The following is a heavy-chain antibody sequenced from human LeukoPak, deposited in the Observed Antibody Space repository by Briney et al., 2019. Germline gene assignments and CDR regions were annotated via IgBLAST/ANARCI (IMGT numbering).Heavy chain of an antibody. CDR1: GGSVSSGPYY. J-gene: IGHJ1*01. CDR2: IYHSGNT. D-gene: IGHD4-17*01. Sequence: PSETLSLTCTVSGGSVSSGPYYWSWIRQPPGKGLEWIGYIYHSGNTNYNPSLKNRVTISVDRSKNQFSLKLSSVTAADTAVYYCARDGGSYSDIAEYFQHWGQGTLVTVSS. CDR3: ARDGGSYSDIAEYFQH. V-gene: IGHV4-61*01.